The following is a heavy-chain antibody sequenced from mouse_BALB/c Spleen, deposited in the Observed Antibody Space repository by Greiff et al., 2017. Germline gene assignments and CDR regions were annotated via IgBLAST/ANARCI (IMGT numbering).Heavy chain of an antibody. D-gene: IGHD2-1*01. Sequence: LVESGPELVKPGASVKMSCKASGYKFTSSVMHWVKQKPGQGLEWIGYINPYNDGTKYNEKFKGKATLTSDKSSSTAYMELSSLPSEDSAVYYCARGNFNWYFDVWGAGTTVTVSS. V-gene: IGHV1-14*01. CDR2: INPYNDGT. CDR3: ARGNFNWYFDV. CDR1: GYKFTSSV. J-gene: IGHJ1*01.